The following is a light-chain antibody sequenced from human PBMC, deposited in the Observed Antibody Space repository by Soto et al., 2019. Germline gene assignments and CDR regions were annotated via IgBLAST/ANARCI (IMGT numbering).Light chain of an antibody. CDR3: AAWDDSLNGPYVV. J-gene: IGLJ2*01. Sequence: QSVLTQPPSASGTPGQRVTISCSGSSSNIGSNTVNWYQQLPGTAPKLLIYSNNQRPSGVPDRFSGSKSGTSASLVISGLQSEDEADYYCAAWDDSLNGPYVVFGGGTKLTVL. CDR2: SNN. V-gene: IGLV1-44*01. CDR1: SSNIGSNT.